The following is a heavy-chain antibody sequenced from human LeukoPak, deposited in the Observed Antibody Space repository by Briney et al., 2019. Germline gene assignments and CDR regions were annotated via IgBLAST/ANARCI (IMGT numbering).Heavy chain of an antibody. CDR3: ARERAFGEGINWFDP. J-gene: IGHJ5*02. Sequence: GGSLRLSCSASTFTLSGCEMNWVRQTPGKGLEWLAYISDSGNTSFYASFVRGLFTISRDNAKNTLYLQMTALRVEDTGLYFCARERAFGEGINWFDPWGQGTLVTVSS. V-gene: IGHV3-48*03. CDR1: TFTLSGCE. CDR2: ISDSGNTS. D-gene: IGHD3-10*01.